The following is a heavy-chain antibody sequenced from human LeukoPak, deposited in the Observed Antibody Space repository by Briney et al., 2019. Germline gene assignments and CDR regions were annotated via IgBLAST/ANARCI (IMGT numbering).Heavy chain of an antibody. CDR3: ARAGSSGWYYFDY. J-gene: IGHJ4*02. V-gene: IGHV4-59*01. Sequence: SETLSLTCAVYGGSFSGYYWSWIRQPPGKGLEWIGYIYYSGSTNYNPSLKSRVTMSVDTSKNQFSLKLSSVTAADTAVYYCARAGSSGWYYFDYWGQGTLVTVSS. CDR2: IYYSGST. CDR1: GGSFSGYY. D-gene: IGHD6-19*01.